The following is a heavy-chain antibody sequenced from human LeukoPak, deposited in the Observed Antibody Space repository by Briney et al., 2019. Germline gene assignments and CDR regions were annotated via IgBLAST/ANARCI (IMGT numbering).Heavy chain of an antibody. CDR3: ARVWDYFDSSALAY. D-gene: IGHD3-22*01. CDR2: ISSRSAYI. V-gene: IGHV3-21*01. J-gene: IGHJ4*02. CDR1: GFTFSSYS. Sequence: PGGSLRLSCAASGFTFSSYSMNWVRQAPGKGLEWVSSISSRSAYIYYADSVMGRFTLSRDNAKNSLYLQMNSLRVEDTAVYYCARVWDYFDSSALAYWGQGTLVTVSS.